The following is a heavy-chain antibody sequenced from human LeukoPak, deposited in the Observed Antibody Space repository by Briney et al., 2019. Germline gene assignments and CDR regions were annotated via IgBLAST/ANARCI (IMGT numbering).Heavy chain of an antibody. CDR1: GDSISSYY. V-gene: IGHV4-59*08. CDR3: ARHRDTTMRTGFDY. D-gene: IGHD5-18*01. J-gene: IGHJ4*02. CDR2: IYYSGNT. Sequence: SETLSLTCTVSGDSISSYYWSWIRQSPGKGLEWIGYIYYSGNTNYNPSLEGRVTISLDTPKNQFSLKLSSVTAADTAVYYCARHRDTTMRTGFDYWGQGTLVTVSS.